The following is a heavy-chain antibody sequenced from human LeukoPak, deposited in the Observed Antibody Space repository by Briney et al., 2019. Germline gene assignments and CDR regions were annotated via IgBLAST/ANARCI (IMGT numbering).Heavy chain of an antibody. CDR2: IYSSGST. Sequence: SETLSLTCTVSGGSISSYYWSWIQQPPGKGLEWIGYIYSSGSTNYNPSLQSRVTISVDTSKNQFSLKLASVTAADTAVYYCARAPPRTGAPFDYWGQGTLVTVSS. CDR1: GGSISSYY. D-gene: IGHD3/OR15-3a*01. J-gene: IGHJ4*02. CDR3: ARAPPRTGAPFDY. V-gene: IGHV4-59*01.